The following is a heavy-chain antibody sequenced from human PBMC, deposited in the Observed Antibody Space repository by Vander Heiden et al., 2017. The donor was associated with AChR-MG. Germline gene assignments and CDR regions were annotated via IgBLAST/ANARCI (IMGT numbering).Heavy chain of an antibody. J-gene: IGHJ4*02. Sequence: QVQLVQSGAEVKRPGASVKASCQTSGYTFPGHFMHWCRQDPGQGLEWMGWINPKSGGTNYAQKFQGRVTMTRDTSFSTAYMELRRLRSDDTAVYYCARAGRPFDYWGQGTLVTVSS. CDR1: GYTFPGHF. CDR3: ARAGRPFDY. V-gene: IGHV1-2*02. CDR2: INPKSGGT. D-gene: IGHD1-26*01.